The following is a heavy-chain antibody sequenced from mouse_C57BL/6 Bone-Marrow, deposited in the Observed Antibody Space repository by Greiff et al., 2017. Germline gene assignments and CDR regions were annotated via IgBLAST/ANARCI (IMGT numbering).Heavy chain of an antibody. CDR2: ISSGGRYT. Sequence: EVMLVESGGDLVKPGGSLKLSCAASGFTFSSYGMSWVRQTPDKRLEWVATISSGGRYTYYPDSVKGRFTISRDNAKNTLYLQMSSLKSEDTAMYYGARREQYYGGSCAWFAYWGQGTLVTVSA. J-gene: IGHJ3*01. CDR1: GFTFSSYG. CDR3: ARREQYYGGSCAWFAY. V-gene: IGHV5-6*02. D-gene: IGHD1-1*01.